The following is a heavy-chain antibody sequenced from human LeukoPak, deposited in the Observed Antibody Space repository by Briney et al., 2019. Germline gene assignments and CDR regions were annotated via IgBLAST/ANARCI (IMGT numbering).Heavy chain of an antibody. V-gene: IGHV4-59*01. Sequence: SETLSLTCTVSGDSLSSYHWSWLRQPPGKGLEWIGYISYSGSNSYNHSLKSRVTFSVDTSKSHFSLRLTSVTAADTAVYYCARVGRGDHTWGSYYCDHWGQGTLVSASS. CDR1: GDSLSSYH. CDR3: ARVGRGDHTWGSYYCDH. CDR2: ISYSGSN. J-gene: IGHJ4*02. D-gene: IGHD3-16*01.